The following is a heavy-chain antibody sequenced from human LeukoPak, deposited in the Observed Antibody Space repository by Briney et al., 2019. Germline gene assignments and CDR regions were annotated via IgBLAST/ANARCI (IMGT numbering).Heavy chain of an antibody. CDR2: IIPIFGAA. J-gene: IGHJ3*02. D-gene: IGHD3-10*01. V-gene: IGHV1-69*01. Sequence: SVKVSCKAPGGTFSSYAISWVRQAPGQGLEWMGGIIPIFGAANYAQKFQGRVTITADESTSTAYMELSSLRSEDTAVYYCARVEWFGELSPFDIWGQGTMVTVSS. CDR3: ARVEWFGELSPFDI. CDR1: GGTFSSYA.